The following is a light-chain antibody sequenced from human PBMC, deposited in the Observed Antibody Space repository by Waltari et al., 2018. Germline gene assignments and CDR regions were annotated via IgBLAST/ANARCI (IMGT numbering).Light chain of an antibody. CDR3: QQRTNRPRMYT. J-gene: IGKJ2*01. CDR2: DVS. CDR1: QSLSSS. Sequence: EIVLTQYQGTLSLSLGERATLSCRASQSLSSSLAWYQQRPGQAPRLLIYDVSNRASGIPARFSGSGSGTDFTLTISSLEPEDFAVYYCQQRTNRPRMYTFGQGTKLEI. V-gene: IGKV3-11*01.